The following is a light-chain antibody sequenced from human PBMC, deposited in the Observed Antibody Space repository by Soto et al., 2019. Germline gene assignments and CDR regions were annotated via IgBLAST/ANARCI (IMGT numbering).Light chain of an antibody. CDR3: QQRSNWAST. J-gene: IGKJ4*01. CDR2: DAS. CDR1: QSVSSY. Sequence: EIVLTQSPATLSLSPGERATLSCRASQSVSSYLAWYQQKPGQAPRLLIYDASSGATGLPARFSGGGSGTDFTLTITSLEPEDFAVYYWQQRSNWASTFGGGTKVEI. V-gene: IGKV3-11*01.